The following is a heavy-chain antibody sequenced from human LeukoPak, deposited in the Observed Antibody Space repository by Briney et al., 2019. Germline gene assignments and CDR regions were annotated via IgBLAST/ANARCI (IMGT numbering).Heavy chain of an antibody. CDR3: ARVPSYYDILTGYYAPTEFDY. CDR2: INHSGST. V-gene: IGHV4-39*07. Sequence: PSETLSLTCTVSGGSISSSSYYWGWIRQPPGKGLEWIGEINHSGSTNYNPSLKSRVTISVDTSKNQFSLKLSSVTAADTAVYYCARVPSYYDILTGYYAPTEFDYWGQGTLVTVSS. D-gene: IGHD3-9*01. CDR1: GGSISSSSYY. J-gene: IGHJ4*02.